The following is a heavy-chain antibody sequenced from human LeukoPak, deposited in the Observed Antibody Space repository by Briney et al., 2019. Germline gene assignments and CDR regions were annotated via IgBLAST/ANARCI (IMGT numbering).Heavy chain of an antibody. CDR3: ARDATYYCDSSGYYYSNWFDP. J-gene: IGHJ5*02. V-gene: IGHV3-21*01. Sequence: GGSLRLSCAASGFTFSSYAMSWVRQAPGKGLEWVSSISSSSSYIYYADSVKGRFTISRDNAKNSLYLQMNSLRAEDTAVYYCARDATYYCDSSGYYYSNWFDPWGQGTLVTVSS. D-gene: IGHD3-22*01. CDR1: GFTFSSYA. CDR2: ISSSSSYI.